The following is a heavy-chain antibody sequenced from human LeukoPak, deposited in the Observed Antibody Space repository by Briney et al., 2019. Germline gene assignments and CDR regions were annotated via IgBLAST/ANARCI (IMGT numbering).Heavy chain of an antibody. Sequence: GGSLRLSCAASGFAVNTKFMHWVRQAPGKGLECISVIYSGGLTYYADSVEGRFTISRDNSKNTLYLHMNSLRAEDTAVYYCARDEVTSGGGLESRGQGTLVIVSS. CDR2: IYSGGLT. D-gene: IGHD3-16*01. CDR3: ARDEVTSGGGLES. V-gene: IGHV3-53*01. J-gene: IGHJ4*02. CDR1: GFAVNTKF.